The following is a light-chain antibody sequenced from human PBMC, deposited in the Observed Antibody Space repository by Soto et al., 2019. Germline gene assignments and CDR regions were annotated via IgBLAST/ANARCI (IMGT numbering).Light chain of an antibody. J-gene: IGLJ2*01. CDR2: EVR. V-gene: IGLV2-14*01. Sequence: QSVLTQPPSVSAAPGQKVTISCSGSSSNIGNFYVSWYQQHPGKAPKLMIYEVRNRPSGVSDRFSGSKSGKTASLTIFGLQAEDEADYYCSSYTTSTTQVFGGGTKVTVL. CDR3: SSYTTSTTQV. CDR1: SSNIGNFY.